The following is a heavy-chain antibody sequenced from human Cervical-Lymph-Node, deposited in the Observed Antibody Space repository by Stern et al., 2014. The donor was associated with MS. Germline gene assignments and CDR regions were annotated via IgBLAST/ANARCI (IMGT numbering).Heavy chain of an antibody. CDR2: ISAYNGNT. Sequence: QVQLVQSGAEVKKPGASVKVSCKASGYTFTSYGISWVRQAPGQGLEWMGWISAYNGNTNLAQNRQARVHRPTDQSTSPATMELRSLRSDDTAVYYCARGLLGSKNAFDIWGQGTRVTVSS. D-gene: IGHD2-15*01. V-gene: IGHV1-18*01. CDR3: ARGLLGSKNAFDI. CDR1: GYTFTSYG. J-gene: IGHJ3*02.